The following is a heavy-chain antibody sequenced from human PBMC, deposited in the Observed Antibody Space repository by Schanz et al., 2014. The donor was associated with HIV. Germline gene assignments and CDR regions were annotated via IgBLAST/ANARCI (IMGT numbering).Heavy chain of an antibody. CDR3: AKVAIHSSGWLPFDY. CDR2: ISTGGERT. D-gene: IGHD6-19*01. J-gene: IGHJ4*02. V-gene: IGHV3-23*04. CDR1: GFPFSNFA. Sequence: VQLVESGGGVVQPGRSLRLSCVASGFPFSNFAMSWVRQDPGRGLEWVSAISTGGERTFYADSVKGRFTISRDNSKNTLYLQMNSLGAEDTAVYYCAKVAIHSSGWLPFDYWGQGTLVTVSS.